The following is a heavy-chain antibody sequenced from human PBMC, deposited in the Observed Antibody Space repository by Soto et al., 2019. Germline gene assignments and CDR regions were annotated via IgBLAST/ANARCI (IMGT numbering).Heavy chain of an antibody. CDR1: GFTFSSYA. CDR2: ISYDGSNK. D-gene: IGHD3-22*01. CDR3: PRSSGLEAFDI. V-gene: IGHV3-30-3*01. Sequence: QVQLVESGGGVVQPGRSLRLSCAASGFTFSSYAMHWVRQAPGKGLEWEAVISYDGSNKYYADSVKGRFTISRDNSKNTLYRQMSSLGAEDTAVYYCPRSSGLEAFDIWGQGTMVTVSS. J-gene: IGHJ3*02.